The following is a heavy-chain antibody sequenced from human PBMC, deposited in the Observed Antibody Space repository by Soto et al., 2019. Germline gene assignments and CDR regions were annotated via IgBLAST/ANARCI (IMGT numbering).Heavy chain of an antibody. CDR2: TYYRSRWYN. D-gene: IGHD1-7*01. CDR1: GDGVSSNSAA. J-gene: IGHJ6*03. V-gene: IGHV6-1*01. Sequence: SQTLSLTCVISGDGVSSNSAAWNWIRLSPSRGLEWLARTYYRSRWYNDYAVSVRSRITVNPDTSKNQFSLQLTSVTPEDTAVYYCAGTTSHQWYYMDVWGKGTTVTVS. CDR3: AGTTSHQWYYMDV.